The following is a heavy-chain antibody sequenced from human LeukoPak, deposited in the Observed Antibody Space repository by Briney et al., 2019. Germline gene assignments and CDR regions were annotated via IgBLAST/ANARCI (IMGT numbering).Heavy chain of an antibody. D-gene: IGHD6-19*01. CDR3: ATGGSGWPYYFDY. V-gene: IGHV1-24*01. CDR1: GYTLTELS. J-gene: IGHJ4*02. Sequence: ASVKVSCKVSGYTLTELSMHWVRQAPGKGLEWMGGFDPEDGETIYAQKSQGRVTMTEDTSTDTAYMELSSLRSEDTAVYYCATGGSGWPYYFDYWGQGTLVTVSS. CDR2: FDPEDGET.